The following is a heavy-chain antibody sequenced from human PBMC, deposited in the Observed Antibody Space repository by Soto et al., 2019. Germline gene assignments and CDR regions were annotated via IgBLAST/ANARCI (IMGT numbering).Heavy chain of an antibody. Sequence: GESLKISCKGSGYSFTSYWIGWVRQMPGKGLEWMGIIYPGDSDTRYSPSFQGQVTISADKSISTAYLQWSSLKASDTAMYYCARLGIAVAGTYGMAFWGQGTTVTVSS. CDR3: ARLGIAVAGTYGMAF. CDR1: GYSFTSYW. J-gene: IGHJ6*02. CDR2: IYPGDSDT. V-gene: IGHV5-51*01. D-gene: IGHD6-19*01.